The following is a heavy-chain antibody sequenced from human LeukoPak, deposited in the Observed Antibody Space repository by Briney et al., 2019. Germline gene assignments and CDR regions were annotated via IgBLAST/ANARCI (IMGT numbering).Heavy chain of an antibody. CDR2: IKEDGSEN. J-gene: IGHJ4*02. D-gene: IGHD1-26*01. CDR1: GFXFSSYW. CDR3: ARDRPGGSYDY. V-gene: IGHV3-7*05. Sequence: GGSLRLSCAASGFXFSSYWISWVRLAPGKGLEWVANIKEDGSENYYVDSVKGRFTISRDNAKNSLSLQMNSLRAEDTAVYYCARDRPGGSYDYWGQGTLVTVFS.